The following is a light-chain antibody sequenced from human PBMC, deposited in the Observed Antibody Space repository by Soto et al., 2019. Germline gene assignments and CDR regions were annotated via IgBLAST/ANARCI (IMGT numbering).Light chain of an antibody. CDR2: AAS. J-gene: IGKJ1*01. CDR3: QPYYSYPWT. Sequence: AIRMTQSPSSLSASTGDRVTITCRASQGISSYLAWYQQKPGKAPKLLSYAASTMQSGVPSRFRGSGSGTDFTLTIRWLQSEDFTTYYCQPYYSYPWTVGQGTKVEIK. CDR1: QGISSY. V-gene: IGKV1-8*01.